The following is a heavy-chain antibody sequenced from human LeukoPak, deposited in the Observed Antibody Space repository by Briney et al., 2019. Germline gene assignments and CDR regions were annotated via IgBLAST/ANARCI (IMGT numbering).Heavy chain of an antibody. J-gene: IGHJ5*02. D-gene: IGHD2-8*01. Sequence: GGSLRLSCAASGFSLRSSEMNWVRQAPGKGPEWVAHINSADNVEYYTDSVRGRFTMSRDNAKDLLYLQMNSLRDEDTVVYYCARDTVNGPFVISLDLWGQGVLVTVSS. CDR3: ARDTVNGPFVISLDL. V-gene: IGHV3-48*03. CDR2: INSADNVE. CDR1: GFSLRSSE.